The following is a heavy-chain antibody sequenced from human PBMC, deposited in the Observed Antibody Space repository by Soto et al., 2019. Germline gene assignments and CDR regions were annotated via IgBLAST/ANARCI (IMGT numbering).Heavy chain of an antibody. J-gene: IGHJ4*02. V-gene: IGHV3-30-3*01. CDR1: GFTFSSYA. CDR3: ARDDSPYMIVVVISSFDY. Sequence: QVQLVESGGGVVQPGRSLRLSCAASGFTFSSYAMHWVRQAPGKGLEWVAVISYDGSNKYYTDSVKGRFTISRDNSKNTLYLQMNSLRAEDTAVYYCARDDSPYMIVVVISSFDYWGQGTLVTVSS. CDR2: ISYDGSNK. D-gene: IGHD3-22*01.